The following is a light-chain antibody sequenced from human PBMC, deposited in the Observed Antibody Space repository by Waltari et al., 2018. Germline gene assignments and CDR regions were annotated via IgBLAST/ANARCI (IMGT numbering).Light chain of an antibody. J-gene: IGLJ3*02. V-gene: IGLV2-11*01. Sequence: SALTQPRPVSGSPGQSVTISCTGTTNDLGSYNYVPWYQQHPGKAPKLIILDVTKRPSGVPDRLSGSKSGNTASLTISGLRAEDEAEYYCCSYAGSYTWVFGGGTKLTVV. CDR2: DVT. CDR3: CSYAGSYTWV. CDR1: TNDLGSYNY.